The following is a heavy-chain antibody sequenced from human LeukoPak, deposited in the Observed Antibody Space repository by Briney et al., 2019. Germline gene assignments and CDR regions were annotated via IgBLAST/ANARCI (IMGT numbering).Heavy chain of an antibody. Sequence: GGSLRLSCAASGFTFDDYAMHWVRQAPGKGLEWVSGISWNSGSIGYADSVKGRFTISRDNAKSSLYLQMHSLRAGDTALYYCAKDIFRGFDGMDVWGQGTTVTVPS. CDR3: AKDIFRGFDGMDV. CDR2: ISWNSGSI. D-gene: IGHD3-10*01. CDR1: GFTFDDYA. V-gene: IGHV3-9*01. J-gene: IGHJ6*02.